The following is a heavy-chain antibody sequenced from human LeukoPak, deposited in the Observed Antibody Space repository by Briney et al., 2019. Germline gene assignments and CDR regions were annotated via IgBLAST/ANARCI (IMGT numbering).Heavy chain of an antibody. CDR2: IRYDGSNK. CDR1: GITFSSYG. V-gene: IGHV3-30*02. CDR3: AKDPVFGVVTNLLSYFDY. D-gene: IGHD3-3*01. J-gene: IGHJ4*02. Sequence: GGSLRLSCAASGITFSSYGMHWVRQAPGKGLEWVAFIRYDGSNKYYADSVKGRFTISRDNSKNTLYLQMNSLRAEDTAVYYCAKDPVFGVVTNLLSYFDYWGQGTLVTVSS.